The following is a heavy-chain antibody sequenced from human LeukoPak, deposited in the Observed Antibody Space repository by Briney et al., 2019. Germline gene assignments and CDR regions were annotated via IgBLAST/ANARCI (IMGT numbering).Heavy chain of an antibody. CDR3: AKDSRGAARPVWYFDY. CDR1: GYTFTSYG. Sequence: ASVKVSCKASGYTFTSYGISWVRQAPGQGLEWMGWISAYNGNTNYAQKLQGRVTMTTDTSTSTAYMELRSLRSDDTAVYYCAKDSRGAARPVWYFDYWGQGTLVTVSS. D-gene: IGHD6-6*01. V-gene: IGHV1-18*01. J-gene: IGHJ4*02. CDR2: ISAYNGNT.